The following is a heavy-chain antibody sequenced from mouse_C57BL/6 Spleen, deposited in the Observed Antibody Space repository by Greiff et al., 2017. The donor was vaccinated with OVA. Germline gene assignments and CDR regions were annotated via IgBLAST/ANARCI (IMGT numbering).Heavy chain of an antibody. D-gene: IGHD2-5*01. CDR1: GYTFTSYW. Sequence: VQLQQSGAELVKPGASVKLSCKASGYTFTSYWMQWVKQRPGQGLEWIGEIDPSDSYTNYNQKFKGKATLTVDTSSSTAYMQLSSLTSEDSAVYYCARGDSNYAMDYWGQGTSVTVSS. J-gene: IGHJ4*01. CDR2: IDPSDSYT. V-gene: IGHV1-50*01. CDR3: ARGDSNYAMDY.